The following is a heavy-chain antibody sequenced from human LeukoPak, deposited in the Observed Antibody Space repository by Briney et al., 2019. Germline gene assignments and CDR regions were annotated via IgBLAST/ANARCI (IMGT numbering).Heavy chain of an antibody. CDR1: GFTFSSYE. V-gene: IGHV3-48*03. J-gene: IGHJ6*04. D-gene: IGHD3-9*01. Sequence: QSGGSLRLSCAASGFTFSSYEMNWVRQAPGKGLEWVSYISSSGSTIYYADSVKGRSTISRDNAKNSLYLQMNSLRAEDTAVYYCARDSYDILTGYYNYYYGMDVWGKGTTVTVSS. CDR3: ARDSYDILTGYYNYYYGMDV. CDR2: ISSSGSTI.